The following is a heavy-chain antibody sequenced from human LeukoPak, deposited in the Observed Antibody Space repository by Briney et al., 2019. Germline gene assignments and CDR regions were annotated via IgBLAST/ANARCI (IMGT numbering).Heavy chain of an antibody. V-gene: IGHV4-59*01. CDR2: IYYSGNT. Sequence: SETLSLTCTVSGGSIGSYYWSWIRQPPGKGLEWIGYIYYSGNTNYNPSLKSRVTISVDTSKNQFSLKLSSVTAADTAVYYCARLISSSWYHEVLLGRDYWGQGTLVTVSS. CDR3: ARLISSSWYHEVLLGRDY. D-gene: IGHD6-13*01. J-gene: IGHJ4*02. CDR1: GGSIGSYY.